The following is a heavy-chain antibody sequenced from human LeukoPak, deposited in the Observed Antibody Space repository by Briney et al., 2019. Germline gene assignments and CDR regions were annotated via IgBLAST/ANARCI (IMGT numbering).Heavy chain of an antibody. J-gene: IGHJ5*02. CDR1: GGSINSGDYY. CDR2: IFHSGST. Sequence: SQTLSLTCTVSGGSINSGDYYWSWIRQPPGTGLEWIGYIFHSGSTYYNPSLKSRLTISVDTSKKQFSLELTSVTAADTAVYYCGRGYYGSGSYYRGWFDPWGQGTLVTVSS. CDR3: GRGYYGSGSYYRGWFDP. D-gene: IGHD3-10*01. V-gene: IGHV4-30-4*01.